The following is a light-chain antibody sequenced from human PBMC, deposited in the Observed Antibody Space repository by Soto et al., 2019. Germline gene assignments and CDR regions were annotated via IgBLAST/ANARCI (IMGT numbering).Light chain of an antibody. CDR3: QQYGSPPQT. J-gene: IGKJ1*01. Sequence: VLTQCPGTLSLSPGERATLSCRVGHRVXSSYLAWYPQKPGQAPRLLXASASSMATGSPDRLSGSGSVTDFTLTISDVHPEDFAVYYCQQYGSPPQTFGQGTKVDIK. V-gene: IGKV3-20*01. CDR1: HRVXSSY. CDR2: SAS.